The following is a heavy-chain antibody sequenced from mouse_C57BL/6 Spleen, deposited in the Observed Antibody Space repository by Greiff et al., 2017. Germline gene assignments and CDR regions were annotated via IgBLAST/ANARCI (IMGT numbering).Heavy chain of an antibody. CDR1: GYTFTSYW. CDR3: ARPSIITTVVALDYFDY. CDR2: IHPNSGST. Sequence: QVQLQQSGAELVKPGASVKLSCKASGYTFTSYWMHWVKQRPGQGLEWIGMIHPNSGSTNYNEKFKSKATLTVDKSSSTAYMQLSSLTSEDSAVYYCARPSIITTVVALDYFDYWGQGTTLTVSS. D-gene: IGHD1-1*01. J-gene: IGHJ2*01. V-gene: IGHV1-64*01.